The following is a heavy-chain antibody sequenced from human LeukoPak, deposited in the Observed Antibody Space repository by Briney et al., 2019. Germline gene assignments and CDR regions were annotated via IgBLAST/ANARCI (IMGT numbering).Heavy chain of an antibody. Sequence: GASVKVSCKASGGTFSSYAISWVRQAPGQGLEWMGWISAYNGNTNYAQKLQGRVTMTTDTSTSTAYMELRSLRSDDTAVYYCVREGGDGYNLADDFDYWGQGTLVTVSS. CDR1: GGTFSSYA. D-gene: IGHD5-24*01. CDR2: ISAYNGNT. J-gene: IGHJ4*02. CDR3: VREGGDGYNLADDFDY. V-gene: IGHV1-18*01.